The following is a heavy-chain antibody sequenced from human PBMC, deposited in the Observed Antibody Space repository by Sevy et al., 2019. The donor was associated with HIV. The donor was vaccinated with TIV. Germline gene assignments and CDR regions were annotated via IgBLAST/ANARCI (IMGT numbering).Heavy chain of an antibody. V-gene: IGHV3-21*01. CDR1: GFTFSSYS. CDR3: ARGPWEQRLALYGMDV. CDR2: ISSSSSYI. Sequence: GGSLRLSCAASGFTFSSYSMNWVRQAPGKGLEWVSSISSSSSYIYYADSVKGRFTISRDNAKNSLYLQMNSLRAEDTAVYYCARGPWEQRLALYGMDVWGQGTTVTVSS. J-gene: IGHJ6*02. D-gene: IGHD6-19*01.